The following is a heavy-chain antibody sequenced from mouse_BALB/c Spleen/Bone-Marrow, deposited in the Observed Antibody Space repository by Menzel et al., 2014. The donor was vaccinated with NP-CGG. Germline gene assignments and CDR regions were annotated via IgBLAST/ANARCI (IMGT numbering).Heavy chain of an antibody. CDR1: GYSITSGYS. CDR2: IRYSGSS. Sequence: DVMLVESGPDLVKPSQSLSLTCTVTGYSITSGYSWHWIRQFPGNKLEWMGYIRYSGSSNYNPSLKSRISITRDTSKNHFSLQLNPVTTEDTATYYCARRGDYYGNYADYWGQGTSVTVSS. CDR3: ARRGDYYGNYADY. D-gene: IGHD2-1*01. J-gene: IGHJ4*01. V-gene: IGHV3-1*02.